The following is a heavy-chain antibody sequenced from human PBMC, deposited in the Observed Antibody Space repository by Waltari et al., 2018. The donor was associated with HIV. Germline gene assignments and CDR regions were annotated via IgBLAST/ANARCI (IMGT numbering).Heavy chain of an antibody. CDR2: INTVSGQA. V-gene: IGHV7-4-1*02. Sequence: QVRLIQSQSEVKKPGASLRISCQASGYKFETYAMNWLRQGPGQGLEWLGWINTVSGQATVLQSFFGRVDISLNNSLLTTFLEIKDPRLEDAATYYCARGRSSRWFRPWGGFDTWGQGT. J-gene: IGHJ1*01. CDR1: GYKFETYA. D-gene: IGHD3-9*01. CDR3: ARGRSSRWFRPWGGFDT.